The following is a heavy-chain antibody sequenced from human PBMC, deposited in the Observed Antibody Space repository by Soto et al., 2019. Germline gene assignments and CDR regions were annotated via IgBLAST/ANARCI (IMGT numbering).Heavy chain of an antibody. J-gene: IGHJ6*02. Sequence: SETLSLTCAVYGGSFSGYYWSWIRQPPGKGLEWIGEINHSGSTNYNPSLKGRVTISVDTSKNQFSLKLSSVTAADTAVYYCARGGRSTIFGVVIMLHYYYGMDVWGQGTTVTVSS. CDR3: ARGGRSTIFGVVIMLHYYYGMDV. CDR1: GGSFSGYY. CDR2: INHSGST. D-gene: IGHD3-3*01. V-gene: IGHV4-34*01.